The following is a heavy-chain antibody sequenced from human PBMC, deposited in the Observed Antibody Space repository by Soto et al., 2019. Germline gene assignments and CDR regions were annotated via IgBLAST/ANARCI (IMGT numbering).Heavy chain of an antibody. Sequence: ASVKVSCKASGFTFTSSAVQWVRQARGQRLEWIGGIVVGSGNTNYVQEFQERVTVTRAKYTSTAYMELSSLRSEDTAVYYCARGRRGGYYDSSGYKAFDIWGQGTMVTVSS. CDR3: ARGRRGGYYDSSGYKAFDI. J-gene: IGHJ3*02. D-gene: IGHD3-22*01. CDR1: GFTFTSSA. V-gene: IGHV1-58*01. CDR2: IVVGSGNT.